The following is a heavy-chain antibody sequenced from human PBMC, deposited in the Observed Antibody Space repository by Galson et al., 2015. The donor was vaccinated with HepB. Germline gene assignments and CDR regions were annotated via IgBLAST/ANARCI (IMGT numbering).Heavy chain of an antibody. D-gene: IGHD2-2*02. V-gene: IGHV3-21*01. J-gene: IGHJ5*02. CDR3: ARDYTNNWFDP. CDR1: TFIFSTYS. Sequence: SLRLSCAASTFIFSTYSMNWVRQAPGRGLEWVSSITSSSSYIYYADSVKGRFTISRDNAKNSLFLQMNSLRADDTAIYYCARDYTNNWFDPWGQGTLVTVSS. CDR2: ITSSSSYI.